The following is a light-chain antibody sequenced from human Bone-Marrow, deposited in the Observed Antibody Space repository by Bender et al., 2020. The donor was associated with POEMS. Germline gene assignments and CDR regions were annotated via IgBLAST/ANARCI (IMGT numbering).Light chain of an antibody. CDR2: EGN. V-gene: IGLV2-14*02. CDR3: QSYDSSLSAYV. Sequence: QSALTQPASVSGSPGQSSTISCTGTSSDVGSYELLSWFQHHPGKAPKLLLYEGNKRPSGISNRFSGSKSGNTASLTISGLQAEDEADYYCQSYDSSLSAYVFGTGTKVTVL. J-gene: IGLJ1*01. CDR1: SSDVGSYEL.